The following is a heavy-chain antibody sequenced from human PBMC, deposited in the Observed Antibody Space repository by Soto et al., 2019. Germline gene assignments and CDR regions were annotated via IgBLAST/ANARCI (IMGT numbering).Heavy chain of an antibody. CDR3: ASYGGGIAAAGYFAY. CDR1: GGTFSSCA. CDR2: IIPIFGTA. Sequence: SVKFSCKASGGTFSSCAISWVRQAPGQGLEWMGGIIPIFGTANYAQKFQGRVTITADESTSTAYMELSSLRSEDTAVYYCASYGGGIAAAGYFAYWGQGTLVTVSS. V-gene: IGHV1-69*13. D-gene: IGHD6-13*01. J-gene: IGHJ4*02.